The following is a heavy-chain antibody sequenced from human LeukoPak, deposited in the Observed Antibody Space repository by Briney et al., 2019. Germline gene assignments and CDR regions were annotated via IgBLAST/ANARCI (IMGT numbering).Heavy chain of an antibody. D-gene: IGHD1-26*01. CDR1: GFTFYRYG. Sequence: GGSLRLSCAASGFTFYRYGMHWVRQAPGKGLEWVAIIWYDGSNQHYADSVKGRFTISRDNSKNTVYLQMDSLRVEDTAVFYCARDRVGAPFDYWGQGTLVTVSS. J-gene: IGHJ4*01. V-gene: IGHV3-33*01. CDR3: ARDRVGAPFDY. CDR2: IWYDGSNQ.